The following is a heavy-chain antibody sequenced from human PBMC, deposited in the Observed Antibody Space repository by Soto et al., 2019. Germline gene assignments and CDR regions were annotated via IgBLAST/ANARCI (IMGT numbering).Heavy chain of an antibody. Sequence: DVQLVESGGGVVQPGGSLRLSCAASGLSFNIYWMHWVRQVPGKGLVWLSRINSDGSHTIYLDSVEGRFTISRDNAKTTVFLQMDSLRDEDTGVYYCAGGTAGLDVWGQGTTVTV. CDR3: AGGTAGLDV. CDR1: GLSFNIYW. V-gene: IGHV3-74*01. J-gene: IGHJ6*02. CDR2: INSDGSHT.